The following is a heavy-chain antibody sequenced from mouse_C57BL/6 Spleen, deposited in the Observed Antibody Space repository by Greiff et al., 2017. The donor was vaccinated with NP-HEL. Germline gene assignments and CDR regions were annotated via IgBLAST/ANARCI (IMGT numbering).Heavy chain of an antibody. J-gene: IGHJ4*01. D-gene: IGHD2-5*01. Sequence: LVESGAELVRPGASVKLSCKASGYTFTDYYINWVKQRPGQGLEWIARIYPGSGNTYYNEKFKGKATLTAEKSSSTAYMQLSSLTSEDSAVYFCARCYSNYDYAMDYWGQGTSVTVSS. CDR2: IYPGSGNT. CDR3: ARCYSNYDYAMDY. V-gene: IGHV1-76*01. CDR1: GYTFTDYY.